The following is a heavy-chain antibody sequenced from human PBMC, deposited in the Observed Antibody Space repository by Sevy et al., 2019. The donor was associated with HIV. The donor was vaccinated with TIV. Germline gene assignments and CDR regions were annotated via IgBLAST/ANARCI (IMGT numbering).Heavy chain of an antibody. CDR2: ILGSGYT. V-gene: IGHV4-61*02. CDR1: GGSVSTGGYY. D-gene: IGHD1-26*01. Sequence: SETLSLTCTVSGGSVSTGGYYWIWIRQSAGKGLEWIGRILGSGYTDYNPSLESRVTISRDTSKSQFSLTLTSVTAADTAMYYCARYIAGPGFDFWGQGIQVTVSS. J-gene: IGHJ4*02. CDR3: ARYIAGPGFDF.